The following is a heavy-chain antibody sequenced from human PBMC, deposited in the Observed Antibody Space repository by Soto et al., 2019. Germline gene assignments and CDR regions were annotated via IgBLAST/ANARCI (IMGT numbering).Heavy chain of an antibody. CDR3: ARGDTTGTTLYYYYYGMDV. D-gene: IGHD1-1*01. CDR2: IYYSGST. CDR1: GGSISSYY. J-gene: IGHJ6*02. V-gene: IGHV4-59*08. Sequence: PSETLSLTCTVSGGSISSYYWSWIRQPPGKGLEWIGYIYYSGSTNYNPSLKSRVTISVDTSKNQFSLKLSSVTAADTAVYYCARGDTTGTTLYYYYYGMDVWGQGTTVTVSS.